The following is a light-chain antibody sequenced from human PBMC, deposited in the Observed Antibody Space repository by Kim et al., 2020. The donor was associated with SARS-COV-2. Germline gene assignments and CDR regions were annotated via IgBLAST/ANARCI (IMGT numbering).Light chain of an antibody. J-gene: IGLJ2*01. CDR3: QAWDSNIVV. CDR2: QDN. CDR1: KSGDKY. V-gene: IGLV3-1*01. Sequence: SVSPGQTASITCSGDKSGDKYACWYQHKPGQSPVLVVFQDNKRPSGIPERFSGSNSGNTATLTISGTQAMDEADYYCQAWDSNIVVFGGGTQLTVL.